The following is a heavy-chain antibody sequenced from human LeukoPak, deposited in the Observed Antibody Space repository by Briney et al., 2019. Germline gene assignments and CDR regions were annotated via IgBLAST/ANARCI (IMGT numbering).Heavy chain of an antibody. J-gene: IGHJ4*02. Sequence: PGGSLRLSCAASGFTFSDYYMSWIRQAPGKGLEWVSYISSSGSTIYYADSVKGRFTISRDNAKNSLYLKMNSLRAEDAAVYYCARGLNYDSSGSFDYWGQGTLVTVSS. D-gene: IGHD3-22*01. CDR3: ARGLNYDSSGSFDY. CDR2: ISSSGSTI. CDR1: GFTFSDYY. V-gene: IGHV3-11*04.